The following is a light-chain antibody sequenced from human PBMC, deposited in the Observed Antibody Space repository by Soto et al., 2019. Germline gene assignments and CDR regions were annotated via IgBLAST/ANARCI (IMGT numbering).Light chain of an antibody. CDR3: QQFNSYPYT. V-gene: IGKV1-13*02. J-gene: IGKJ2*01. CDR2: DAS. Sequence: AIRLTQSPSSLSASVGDRVTITCRASQGISSAVAWYQQKPGKAPKLLIFDASSLESGVPSRFSGSGSGTDFTLTISSLQPEDFATYSCQQFNSYPYTFGQGTKLEIK. CDR1: QGISSA.